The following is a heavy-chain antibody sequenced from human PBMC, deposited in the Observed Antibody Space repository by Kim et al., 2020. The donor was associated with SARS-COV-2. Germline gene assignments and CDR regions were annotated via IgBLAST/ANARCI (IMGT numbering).Heavy chain of an antibody. Sequence: ASVKVSCKASGYTFTSYYMHWVRQAPGQGLEWMGIINPSGGSTSYAQKFQGRVTMTRDTSTSTVYMELSSLRSEDTAVYYCARDSGGYDILTGYLRGYYFDYWGQGTLVTVSS. CDR2: INPSGGST. CDR3: ARDSGGYDILTGYLRGYYFDY. J-gene: IGHJ4*02. D-gene: IGHD3-9*01. CDR1: GYTFTSYY. V-gene: IGHV1-46*01.